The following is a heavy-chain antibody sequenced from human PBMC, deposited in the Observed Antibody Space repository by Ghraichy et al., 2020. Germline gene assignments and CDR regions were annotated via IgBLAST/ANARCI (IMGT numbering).Heavy chain of an antibody. Sequence: SETLSLTCAVYGGSFSHYYWSWIRQPPGKGLEWIGEINHSGSTNYNPSLKSRVTISVDTSKNQFSLKLTSVTAADTAVNYCARAKHTGNYYYYYGMDVWGQGTTVTVSS. CDR3: ARAKHTGNYYYYYGMDV. D-gene: IGHD1-26*01. V-gene: IGHV4-34*01. CDR2: INHSGST. J-gene: IGHJ6*02. CDR1: GGSFSHYY.